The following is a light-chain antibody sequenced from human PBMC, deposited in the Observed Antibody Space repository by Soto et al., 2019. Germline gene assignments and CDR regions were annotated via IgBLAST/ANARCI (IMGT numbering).Light chain of an antibody. Sequence: QSALTQPASVSGSPGQSITLSCTGTSSDVSGYNAVSWYQQHPGKATKRMIFGVNVRPSWVSNRFSGSKAGNTASLTISGREAEDEADYYCASYATGGAYDFGTAPKVTV. CDR1: SSDVSGYNA. V-gene: IGLV2-14*01. J-gene: IGLJ1*01. CDR2: GVN. CDR3: ASYATGGAYD.